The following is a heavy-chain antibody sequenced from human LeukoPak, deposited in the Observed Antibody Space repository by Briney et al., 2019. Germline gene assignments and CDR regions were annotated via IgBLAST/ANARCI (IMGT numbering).Heavy chain of an antibody. D-gene: IGHD6-6*01. Sequence: SETLSLTCAVYGGPFSSYYWSWIRQPPGKGLEWIGEINHSGSTNYNPSLKSRVTISLDTSKNQFSLKLSSVTAADTAVYYCARPEASVGMDVWGQGTTVTVSS. J-gene: IGHJ6*02. CDR3: ARPEASVGMDV. CDR2: INHSGST. V-gene: IGHV4-34*01. CDR1: GGPFSSYY.